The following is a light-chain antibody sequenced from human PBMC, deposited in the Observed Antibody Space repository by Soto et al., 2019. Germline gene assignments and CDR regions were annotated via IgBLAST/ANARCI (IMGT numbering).Light chain of an antibody. V-gene: IGLV1-44*01. Sequence: QSVLTQPPSASGTPGQRVTISCSGSSSNIGSNSVNWYQQLPGTAPKLLIYSNDRRPSGVPDRFSGSKSGTSASLAISGLQSEDEADYYCAAWDDSLNRYVFVTGTKVTVL. J-gene: IGLJ1*01. CDR1: SSNIGSNS. CDR2: SND. CDR3: AAWDDSLNRYV.